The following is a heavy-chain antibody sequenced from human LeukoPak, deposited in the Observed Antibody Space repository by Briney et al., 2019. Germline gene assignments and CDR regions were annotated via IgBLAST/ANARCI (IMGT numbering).Heavy chain of an antibody. CDR1: GGSISIGDYY. J-gene: IGHJ1*01. CDR3: ARVVAYYDSSGSSEYFQH. Sequence: SETLSLTCTVSGGSISIGDYYWSWIRQPPGKGLEWIGYIYYSGSTYYNPSLKSRVTISVDTSENQFSLKLSSVTAADTAVYYCARVVAYYDSSGSSEYFQHWGQGTLVTVSS. D-gene: IGHD3-22*01. V-gene: IGHV4-30-4*01. CDR2: IYYSGST.